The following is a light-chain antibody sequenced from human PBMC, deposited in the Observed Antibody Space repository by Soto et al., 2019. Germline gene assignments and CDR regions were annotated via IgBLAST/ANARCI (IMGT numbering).Light chain of an antibody. V-gene: IGKV3-20*01. CDR3: QGSPGWT. CDR1: QTLISEF. CDR2: GAS. Sequence: EIVLTQSPGTLSLSPGERATLSCRASQTLISEFLAWYHQEPGQAPRLLSYGASTTATGVPDRFSGSGSGTVFPLTISRLETEEFAVYYCQGSPGWTFGQGTKVEIK. J-gene: IGKJ1*01.